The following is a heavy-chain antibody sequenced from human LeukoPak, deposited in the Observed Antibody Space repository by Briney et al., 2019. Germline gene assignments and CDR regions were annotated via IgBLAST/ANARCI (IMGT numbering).Heavy chain of an antibody. CDR2: IISSGSTI. CDR3: SRTARGYEFWSGSYHYMDV. J-gene: IGHJ6*03. V-gene: IGHV3-48*03. D-gene: IGHD3-3*01. Sequence: GSLRPSCAAPGFTFSSYEMNCIRQAPGKGLEWVSSIISSGSTIHYADSVKGRFTLSRDTATNSLYLEMQRLRAEDTAVCYCSRTARGYEFWSGSYHYMDVCGKGTTGTVSS. CDR1: GFTFSSYE.